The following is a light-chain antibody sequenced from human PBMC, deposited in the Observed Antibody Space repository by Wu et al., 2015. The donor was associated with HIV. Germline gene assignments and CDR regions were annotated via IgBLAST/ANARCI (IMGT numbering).Light chain of an antibody. J-gene: IGKJ1*01. Sequence: EIVLTQSPGTLSLSPGERATLSCRASQSVNNNYLAWYQQNPGQAPRLLIYATSLRATGIPGRFSGSGSGTDFTLTISSLEPEDFAVYYCQQFNDWPTWTFGQGTKVEIK. CDR1: QSVNNNY. CDR3: QQFNDWPTWT. CDR2: ATS. V-gene: IGKV3D-20*02.